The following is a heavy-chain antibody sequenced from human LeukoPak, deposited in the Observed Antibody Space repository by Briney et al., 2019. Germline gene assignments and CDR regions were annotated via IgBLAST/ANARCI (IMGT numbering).Heavy chain of an antibody. V-gene: IGHV4-34*01. CDR3: ARDLASCAGDCYSDGFDY. J-gene: IGHJ4*02. CDR2: INHSGST. Sequence: SETLSLTCAVYGGSFSGYYWSWIRQPPGKGLEWIGEINHSGSTNYNPSLKSRVTISVDTSKNQFSLKLSSVTAADTAVYYCARDLASCAGDCYSDGFDYWGQGALVTVSS. D-gene: IGHD2-21*02. CDR1: GGSFSGYY.